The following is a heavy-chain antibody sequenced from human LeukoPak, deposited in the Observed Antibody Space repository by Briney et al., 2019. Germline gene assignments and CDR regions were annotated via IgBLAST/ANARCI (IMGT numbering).Heavy chain of an antibody. CDR3: ARSGSKVMTAINF. V-gene: IGHV4-31*03. J-gene: IGHJ4*02. CDR2: IYYSGST. Sequence: SQTLSLTCTVSGGSINSGGYYWSWIRQHPGKGLEWIGYIYYSGSTNYNPSLKSRVTISVDTSNNHFSLKLSSVTAADTAVYYCARSGSKVMTAINFWGQGTLVTVSS. CDR1: GGSINSGGYY. D-gene: IGHD2-21*02.